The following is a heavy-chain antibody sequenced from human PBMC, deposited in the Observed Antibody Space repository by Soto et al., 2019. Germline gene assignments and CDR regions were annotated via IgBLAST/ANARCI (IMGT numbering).Heavy chain of an antibody. D-gene: IGHD3-22*01. J-gene: IGHJ4*02. CDR1: GFTFSSYA. CDR2: ISGSGSTI. CDR3: AKVFYYYDSSGYYYFDY. V-gene: IGHV3-23*01. Sequence: GSLRLSCAASGFTFSSYAVSWVRQAPGKGPEWISSISGSGSTIYYTDSVKGRFTISRDNSKNTLYLQMSSLRAEDTAVYYCAKVFYYYDSSGYYYFDYWGQGTLVTVSS.